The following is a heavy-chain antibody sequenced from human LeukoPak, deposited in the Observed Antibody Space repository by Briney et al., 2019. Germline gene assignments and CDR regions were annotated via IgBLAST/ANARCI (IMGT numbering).Heavy chain of an antibody. J-gene: IGHJ5*02. CDR1: GYTFTSYY. V-gene: IGHV1-46*01. CDR2: INPSGGST. CDR3: ARRSPRDWFDP. Sequence: GASVKVSGKASGYTFTSYYMHWVRQAPGQGLEWMGIINPSGGSTSYAQKFQGRVTMTRDTSTSTVYMELSSLRSEDTAVYYCARRSPRDWFDPWGQGTLVTVSS.